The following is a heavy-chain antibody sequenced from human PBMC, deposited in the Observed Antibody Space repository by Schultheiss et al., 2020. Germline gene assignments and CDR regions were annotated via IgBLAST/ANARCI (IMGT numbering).Heavy chain of an antibody. J-gene: IGHJ4*02. D-gene: IGHD3-3*01. CDR2: VVVGSGNT. Sequence: SVKVSCKASAFTSTSSVVQWVRQARGQRLEWIGWVVVGSGNTNYAQKFQERVTITRDMSTSTAFMELSSLRSEDTAVYYCAAPDPYNDFWSSYYWGQGTLVTVSS. CDR3: AAPDPYNDFWSSYY. V-gene: IGHV1-58*01. CDR1: AFTSTSSV.